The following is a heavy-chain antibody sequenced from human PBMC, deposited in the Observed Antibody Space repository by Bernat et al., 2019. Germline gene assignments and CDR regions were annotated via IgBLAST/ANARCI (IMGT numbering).Heavy chain of an antibody. CDR2: IDTDGSRT. J-gene: IGHJ4*02. V-gene: IGHV3-74*01. D-gene: IGHD3-10*01. Sequence: EVQVVESGGGLVQPGGSLRLSCAASGFTFSNYWMHWVRQAPGKGLVWVSRIDTDGSRTNYADSVKGRFTISSDNSKNTLYLQMNSLSAEDTAVYYCVREWGSFYGSGTYSYYFDYWGQGTLVTVSS. CDR1: GFTFSNYW. CDR3: VREWGSFYGSGTYSYYFDY.